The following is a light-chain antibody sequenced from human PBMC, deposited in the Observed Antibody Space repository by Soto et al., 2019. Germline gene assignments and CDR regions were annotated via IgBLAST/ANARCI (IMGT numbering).Light chain of an antibody. CDR1: TSNIGTDT. CDR2: GNT. CDR3: AAWDDSLNGWV. Sequence: QSVLTQPPSASGAPGQRVTISCSGSTSNIGTDTVNWYQQLPGTAPKLLIYGNTQRPSGVPDRFSGSKSATSASLAISGLQSEDEADYYRAAWDDSLNGWVFGGGTKVTVL. V-gene: IGLV1-44*01. J-gene: IGLJ3*02.